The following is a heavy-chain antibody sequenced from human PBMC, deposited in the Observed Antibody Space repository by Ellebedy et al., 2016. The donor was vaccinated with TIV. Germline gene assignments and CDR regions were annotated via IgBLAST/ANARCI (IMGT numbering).Heavy chain of an antibody. J-gene: IGHJ4*02. CDR3: ARGAGVVLQPYYFDY. CDR2: IYHSGST. CDR1: GGSFSGYY. Sequence: SETLSLXXAVYGGSFSGYYWSWIRQPPGKGLEWIGEIYHSGSTNYNPSLKSRVTISVDKSKNQFSLKLSSVTAADTAVYYCARGAGVVLQPYYFDYWGQGTLVTVSS. V-gene: IGHV4-34*01. D-gene: IGHD2/OR15-2a*01.